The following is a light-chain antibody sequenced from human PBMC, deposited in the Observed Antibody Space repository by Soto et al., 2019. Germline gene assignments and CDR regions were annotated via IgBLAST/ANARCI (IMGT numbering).Light chain of an antibody. CDR3: QQTKTAPLT. CDR1: QGIRNY. V-gene: IGKV1-27*01. Sequence: DIQMTQSPPSLAASVGDRVTITCRASQGIRNYLVWYQQKPGKPPKPLIYAASTLDSGVPSRFSGSGSGTHFPLTVSSLQPEDVATYYCQQTKTAPLTFGGGTRVEVK. CDR2: AAS. J-gene: IGKJ4*01.